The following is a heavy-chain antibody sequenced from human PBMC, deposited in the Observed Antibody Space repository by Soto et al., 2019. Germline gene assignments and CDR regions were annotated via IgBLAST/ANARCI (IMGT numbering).Heavy chain of an antibody. D-gene: IGHD2-2*01. Sequence: QVQLVQSGAEVKKPGASVKVSCKASGYTFTSYGISWVRQAPGQGLEWMGWISAYNGNTNYAQKLQGRVTMTTDTSTSTANMELRSLRSDDRAVYYCARVTLGYCSSTSCSGWFDPWGQGTLVTVSS. CDR1: GYTFTSYG. V-gene: IGHV1-18*01. CDR3: ARVTLGYCSSTSCSGWFDP. J-gene: IGHJ5*02. CDR2: ISAYNGNT.